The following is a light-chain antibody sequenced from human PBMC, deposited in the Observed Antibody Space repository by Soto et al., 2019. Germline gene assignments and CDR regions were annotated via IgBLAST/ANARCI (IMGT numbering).Light chain of an antibody. CDR1: QYISNY. CDR2: DAS. V-gene: IGKV1-33*01. CDR3: QQYDKLPLT. J-gene: IGKJ4*01. Sequence: DIQMTQSPSTLSASVGDRVTITCQASQYISNYLNWYQQKPGKAPKLLIHDASNLEVGVPSRFSGSGSGTDFSLTISSPQPEDVATYYCQQYDKLPLTFGGGTKVDIK.